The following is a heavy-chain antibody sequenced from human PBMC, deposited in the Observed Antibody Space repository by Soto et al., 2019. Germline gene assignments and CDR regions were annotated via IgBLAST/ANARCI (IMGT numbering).Heavy chain of an antibody. CDR1: GGSISSGGFY. J-gene: IGHJ6*02. CDR2: ISFNGST. Sequence: SETLCLTCSVSGGSISSGGFYWTWVRRHPGKGLEWIGYISFNGSTFYNPSLKSRLTISFDMSKNQISLRLTSLTAADTAVYFCARSPGFPNAHYDFRSGLHGMDVWGRGTTVTVSS. V-gene: IGHV4-31*03. CDR3: ARSPGFPNAHYDFRSGLHGMDV. D-gene: IGHD3-3*01.